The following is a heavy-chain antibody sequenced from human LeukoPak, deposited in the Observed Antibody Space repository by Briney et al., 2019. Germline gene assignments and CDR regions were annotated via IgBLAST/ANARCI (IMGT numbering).Heavy chain of an antibody. CDR1: GFTFSTYA. D-gene: IGHD1-26*01. J-gene: IGHJ5*02. CDR3: ARGELFDP. CDR2: ITDSGSGT. Sequence: PGGSLRLSCAASGFTFSTYAMSWVRQAPGKGLEWVSSITDSGSGTYYADSVKGRFTISRDNSKNTLYLQMNSLRAEDTAVYYCARGELFDPWGQGTLVTVSS. V-gene: IGHV3-23*01.